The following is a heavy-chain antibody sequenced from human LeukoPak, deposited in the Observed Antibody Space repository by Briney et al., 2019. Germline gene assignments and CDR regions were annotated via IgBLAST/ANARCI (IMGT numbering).Heavy chain of an antibody. CDR2: IYYSGST. J-gene: IGHJ4*02. D-gene: IGHD4-17*01. V-gene: IGHV4-31*03. CDR3: ARAGLRDYAFDY. CDR1: GASISSGGYY. Sequence: SQTLPLTCTVSGASISSGGYYWSWIRQHPGKGLEWIGYIYYSGSTYYNPSLKSRVTISVDTSKNQFSLKLSSVTAADTAVYYCARAGLRDYAFDYWGQGTLVTVSS.